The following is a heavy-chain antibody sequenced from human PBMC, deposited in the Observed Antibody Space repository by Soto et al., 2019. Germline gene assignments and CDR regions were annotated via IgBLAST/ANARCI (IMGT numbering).Heavy chain of an antibody. CDR3: ARHRAILLWFGESYFDY. V-gene: IGHV4-34*01. Sequence: SETLSLTCAVYGGSVSGYYWSWIRQPPGKGLEWIGEINHSGSTNYNPSLKSRVTISVDTSKNQFSLKLSSVTAADTAVYYCARHRAILLWFGESYFDYWGQGTLVTVSS. J-gene: IGHJ4*02. CDR1: GGSVSGYY. D-gene: IGHD3-10*01. CDR2: INHSGST.